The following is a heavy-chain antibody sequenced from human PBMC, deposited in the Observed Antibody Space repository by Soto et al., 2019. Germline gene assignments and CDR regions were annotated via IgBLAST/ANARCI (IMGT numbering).Heavy chain of an antibody. J-gene: IGHJ6*03. CDR2: ISSGGDNT. D-gene: IGHD3-10*01. CDR3: ARVGGTSGGKYYYMDV. Sequence: EVQLLESGGGLVQPGGPLRLSCAASGFTFSIQAMRWVRQAPGKGLEWVSAISSGGDNTFYADSVRGRFTVSRDNSKNTLYLQMNSLRAEDTATYYCARVGGTSGGKYYYMDVWGKGTTVTVSS. V-gene: IGHV3-23*01. CDR1: GFTFSIQA.